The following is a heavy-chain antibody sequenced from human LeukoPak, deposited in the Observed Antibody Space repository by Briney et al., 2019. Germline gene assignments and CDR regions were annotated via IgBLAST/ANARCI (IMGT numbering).Heavy chain of an antibody. V-gene: IGHV4-4*02. D-gene: IGHD6-6*01. CDR3: ATFHKIAAGLFDY. Sequence: PSETLSLTCAVSGGSISSSNWWSWVRQPPGKGLEWIGSIYYSGSTYYNPSLKSRVTISVDTSKNQFSLKLSSVTAADTAVYYCATFHKIAAGLFDYWGQGTLVTVSS. CDR1: GGSISSSNW. J-gene: IGHJ4*02. CDR2: IYYSGST.